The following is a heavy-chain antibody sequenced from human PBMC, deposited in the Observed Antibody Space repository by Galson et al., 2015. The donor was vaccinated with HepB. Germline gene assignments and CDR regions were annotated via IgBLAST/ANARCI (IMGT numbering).Heavy chain of an antibody. J-gene: IGHJ4*02. CDR3: AKDRGDDFWSGDFDY. Sequence: SLRLSCAASGFTFSSYGMHWVRQAPGKGLEWVAVISYDGSNKYYADSVKGRFTISRDNSKNTLYLQMNSLRAEDTAVYYCAKDRGDDFWSGDFDYWGQGTLVTVSS. D-gene: IGHD3-3*01. CDR1: GFTFSSYG. CDR2: ISYDGSNK. V-gene: IGHV3-30*18.